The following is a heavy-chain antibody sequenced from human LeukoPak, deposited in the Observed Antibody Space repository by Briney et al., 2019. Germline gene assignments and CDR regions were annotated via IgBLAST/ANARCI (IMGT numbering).Heavy chain of an antibody. CDR2: IYYSGST. V-gene: IGHV4-39*01. J-gene: IGHJ5*02. Sequence: SVTLSLTCTVSGGSISSSSYYWGWIRQPPGKGLEWIGSIYYSGSTYYNPSLKSRVTISVDTSKNQFSLKLSSVTAADTAVYYCARRATYYDFWSGHGTFDPWGQGTLVTVSS. CDR3: ARRATYYDFWSGHGTFDP. D-gene: IGHD3-3*01. CDR1: GGSISSSSYY.